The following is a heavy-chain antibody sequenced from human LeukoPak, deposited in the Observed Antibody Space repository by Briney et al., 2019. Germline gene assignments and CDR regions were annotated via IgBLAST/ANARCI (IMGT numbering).Heavy chain of an antibody. CDR1: GGSISSYY. Sequence: PSETLSLTCTVSGGSISSYYWSWIRQPPGKGLEWIGYIYYSGSTNYNPSLKSRVTMSVDTSKNQFSLKLSSVTAADTAVYYCARGRILRIAKYYMDVWGKGTTVTISS. CDR2: IYYSGST. J-gene: IGHJ6*03. CDR3: ARGRILRIAKYYMDV. D-gene: IGHD2-15*01. V-gene: IGHV4-59*12.